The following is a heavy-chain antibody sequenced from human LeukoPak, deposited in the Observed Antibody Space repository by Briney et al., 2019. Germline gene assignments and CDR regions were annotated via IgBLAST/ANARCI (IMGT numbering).Heavy chain of an antibody. CDR1: GGSVSGSNYY. CDR3: ARLVKGYCSSSSCHYFDY. V-gene: IGHV4-39*01. Sequence: SETLSLTCTVSGGSVSGSNYYWGWIRQPPGKGLEWIGIIYYSGSTYYNPSLKSRVTISVDTSKNQFSLKLSSVTAADTAVYYCARLVKGYCSSSSCHYFDYWGQGTLVTVSS. D-gene: IGHD2-2*01. J-gene: IGHJ4*02. CDR2: IYYSGST.